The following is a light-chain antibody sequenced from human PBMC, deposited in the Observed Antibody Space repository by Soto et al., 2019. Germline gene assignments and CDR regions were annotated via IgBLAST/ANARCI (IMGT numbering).Light chain of an antibody. J-gene: IGLJ2*01. Sequence: SYELTQPPSVSVSPGQTASITCSGDKLGDKYVCWYQQKPGQSPVLAIYQDNKRPSGIPERFSGSNSGNTATLTISGSQAMDEADYYCQAWDSSTVVFGGGTKLTVL. V-gene: IGLV3-1*01. CDR3: QAWDSSTVV. CDR2: QDN. CDR1: KLGDKY.